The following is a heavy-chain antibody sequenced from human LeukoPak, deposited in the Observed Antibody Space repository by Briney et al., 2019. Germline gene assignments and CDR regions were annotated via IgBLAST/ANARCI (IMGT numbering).Heavy chain of an antibody. Sequence: GGSLRLSCAASGFTFSSYGINWVRQAPGKGLEWVSAISGSGGSTYYADSVKGRFTISRDNSKNTLYLQMNSLRAEDTAVYYCARPLDTAMGNIYYYYYMDVWGKGTTVTVSS. D-gene: IGHD5-18*01. V-gene: IGHV3-23*01. CDR1: GFTFSSYG. CDR3: ARPLDTAMGNIYYYYYMDV. CDR2: ISGSGGST. J-gene: IGHJ6*03.